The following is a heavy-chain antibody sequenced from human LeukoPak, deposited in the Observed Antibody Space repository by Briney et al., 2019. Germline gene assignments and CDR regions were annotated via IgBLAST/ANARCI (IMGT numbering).Heavy chain of an antibody. V-gene: IGHV3-64*01. D-gene: IGHD6-19*01. J-gene: IGHJ4*02. CDR3: AKDSTSGWSFDY. CDR2: LLGNGDSS. Sequence: GGSLRLSCAASGFTFSSYPMHWVRQAPGKGLEYVSALLGNGDSSFYANSVKGRFTISRDNSKNTLYLQMGSLIAEDMAVYYCAKDSTSGWSFDYWGRGTLSPSP. CDR1: GFTFSSYP.